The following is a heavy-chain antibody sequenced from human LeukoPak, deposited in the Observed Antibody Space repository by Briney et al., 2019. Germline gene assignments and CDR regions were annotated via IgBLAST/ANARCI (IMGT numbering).Heavy chain of an antibody. V-gene: IGHV3-23*01. CDR2: ITGSGSGDST. Sequence: GGSLRVSCAASGFTFSSYAMSWVRQAPGKGLEWVSIITGSGSGDSTYYADSVKGRFTISRDNSKNTLYLQMNSLRAEDTAVYYCAKKEAVAGKGLDYWGQGTLVTVSS. J-gene: IGHJ4*02. CDR3: AKKEAVAGKGLDY. CDR1: GFTFSSYA. D-gene: IGHD6-19*01.